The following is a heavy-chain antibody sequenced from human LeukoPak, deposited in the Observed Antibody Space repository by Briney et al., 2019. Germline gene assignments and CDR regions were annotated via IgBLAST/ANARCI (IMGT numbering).Heavy chain of an antibody. J-gene: IGHJ6*03. D-gene: IGHD6-13*01. CDR1: GFTFSSYW. CDR3: ARVPPMYSSSWYAPYYYCMDV. CDR2: IKQDGSEK. Sequence: GGSLRLSCAASGFTFSSYWMSWVRQAPGKGLEWVANIKQDGSEKYYVDSVKGRFTIPRDNDKNSLYLQMNSLRAEDTAVYYCARVPPMYSSSWYAPYYYCMDVWGKGTTVTVSS. V-gene: IGHV3-7*01.